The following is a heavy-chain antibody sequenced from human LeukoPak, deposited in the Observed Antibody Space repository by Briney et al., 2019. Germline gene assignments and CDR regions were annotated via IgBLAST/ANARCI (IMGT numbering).Heavy chain of an antibody. V-gene: IGHV1-69*10. CDR1: GGTFSSYA. J-gene: IGHJ4*02. Sequence: SVKVSCKASGGTFSSYAISWVRQAPGQGLEWMGGIIPIFGIANYAQKFQGRVTITADKSTSTAHMELSSLRSEDTAVYYCARDSELHYWGQGTLVTVSS. CDR3: ARDSELHY. D-gene: IGHD1-7*01. CDR2: IIPIFGIA.